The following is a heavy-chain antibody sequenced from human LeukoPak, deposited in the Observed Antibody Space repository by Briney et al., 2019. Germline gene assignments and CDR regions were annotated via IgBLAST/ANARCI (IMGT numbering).Heavy chain of an antibody. J-gene: IGHJ5*01. CDR2: INHSGST. V-gene: IGHV4-34*01. D-gene: IGHD1-14*01. CDR3: ARDNGGWFDS. Sequence: PSETLSLTCAVYGGSFSGYYWSWIRQPPGKGLEWIGEINHSGSTNYNPSLKSRVTISVDTSKNQFSLKLSSVTAADTAVYYCARDNGGWFDSWGRGTLVTVSS. CDR1: GGSFSGYY.